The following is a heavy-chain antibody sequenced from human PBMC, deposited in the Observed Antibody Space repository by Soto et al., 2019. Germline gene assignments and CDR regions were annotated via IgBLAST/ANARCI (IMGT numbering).Heavy chain of an antibody. V-gene: IGHV3-7*04. D-gene: IGHD2-21*01. Sequence: EVHLVESGGALVQPGGSLRLSCAASGFPFSAYWMTWVRQTPGKGLEGVANMNPDGSEQYYLDSVKGRFTISRDNAKNSLYLQMNNLRGEDTAVYYCTRDLNHDCGPWGQGTQVIVSS. CDR2: MNPDGSEQ. J-gene: IGHJ5*02. CDR1: GFPFSAYW. CDR3: TRDLNHDCGP.